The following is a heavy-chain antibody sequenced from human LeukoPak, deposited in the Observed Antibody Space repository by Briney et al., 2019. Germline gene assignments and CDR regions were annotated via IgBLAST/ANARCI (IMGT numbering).Heavy chain of an antibody. J-gene: IGHJ5*02. CDR2: IYYSGSA. V-gene: IGHV4-30-4*01. CDR1: GGSISSGDYY. Sequence: SQTLSLTCPVSGGSISSGDYYWSWIRQPPGKGLEWIGYIYYSGSAYYNPSLKSRVTISVDTSKNQFSLKLSSVTAADTAVYYCARVRRSGNWFGDMFDPWGQGTLVTVSS. D-gene: IGHD3-10*01. CDR3: ARVRRSGNWFGDMFDP.